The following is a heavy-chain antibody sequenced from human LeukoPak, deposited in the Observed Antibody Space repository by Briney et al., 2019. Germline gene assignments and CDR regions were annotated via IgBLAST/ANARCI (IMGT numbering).Heavy chain of an antibody. Sequence: SQTLSLTCTVSGGSISSDTYYWNWIRQPAGKELEWIGRIYTSGSTNYNPSLKSRVTISVDTSRNQFSLKLSSVTAADTAVYYCARGYGDYARRFDYWGQGTLVTVSS. V-gene: IGHV4-61*02. CDR3: ARGYGDYARRFDY. CDR1: GGSISSDTYY. D-gene: IGHD4-17*01. J-gene: IGHJ4*02. CDR2: IYTSGST.